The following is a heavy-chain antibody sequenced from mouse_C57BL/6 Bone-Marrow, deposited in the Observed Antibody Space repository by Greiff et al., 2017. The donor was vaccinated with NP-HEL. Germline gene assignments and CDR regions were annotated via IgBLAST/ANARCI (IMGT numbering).Heavy chain of an antibody. CDR1: GFTFSSYG. Sequence: EVQVVESGGDLVKPGGSLKLSCAASGFTFSSYGMSWVRQTPDKRLEWVATISSGGSYTYYPDSVKGRFTISRDNAKNTLYLQMSSLKSEDTAMYYCAGYDASPFAYWGQGTLVTVSA. D-gene: IGHD2-2*01. CDR3: AGYDASPFAY. J-gene: IGHJ3*01. CDR2: ISSGGSYT. V-gene: IGHV5-6*01.